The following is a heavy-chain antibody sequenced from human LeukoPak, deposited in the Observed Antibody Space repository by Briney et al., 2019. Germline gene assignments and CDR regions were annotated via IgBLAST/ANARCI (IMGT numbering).Heavy chain of an antibody. J-gene: IGHJ4*02. D-gene: IGHD2-15*01. V-gene: IGHV4-59*01. Sequence: SETLSLTCTVSGGSISSYYWSWIRQPPGKGLEWIGNIYYSGSTNYNPSLKSRVTISVDTLKNQFSLKMSSVTAADTATYYCARGVVAATGYDYWGQGTLVTVSS. CDR1: GGSISSYY. CDR3: ARGVVAATGYDY. CDR2: IYYSGST.